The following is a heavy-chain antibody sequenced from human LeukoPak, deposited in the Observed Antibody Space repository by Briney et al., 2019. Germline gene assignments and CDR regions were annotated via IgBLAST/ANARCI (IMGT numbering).Heavy chain of an antibody. V-gene: IGHV4-34*01. D-gene: IGHD1-7*01. CDR1: GGSFSGYY. J-gene: IGHJ2*01. CDR2: INHSGST. Sequence: SETLSLTCAVYGGSFSGYYWSWIRQPPGKGLEWIGEINHSGSTNYNPSLKGRVTISVDTSKNQFSLKLSSVTAADTTVYYCARDDRNWNYGWYFDLWGRGTLVTVSS. CDR3: ARDDRNWNYGWYFDL.